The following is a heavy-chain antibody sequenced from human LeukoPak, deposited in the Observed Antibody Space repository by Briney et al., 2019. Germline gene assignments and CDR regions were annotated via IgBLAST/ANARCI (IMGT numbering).Heavy chain of an antibody. CDR1: GFSLSTSGVG. CDR2: IYWDDDK. Sequence: SGPTLVKPTQTLTLTCTFSGFSLSTSGVGVGWIRQPPGKALEWLALIYWDDDKRYSPSLKSRLTITKDTSKNQVVLTMTNMDPVDTVTYYCAHRDGGSSVHQPLNYYYYYMDVWGKGTTVTVSS. D-gene: IGHD3-16*01. J-gene: IGHJ6*03. CDR3: AHRDGGSSVHQPLNYYYYYMDV. V-gene: IGHV2-5*02.